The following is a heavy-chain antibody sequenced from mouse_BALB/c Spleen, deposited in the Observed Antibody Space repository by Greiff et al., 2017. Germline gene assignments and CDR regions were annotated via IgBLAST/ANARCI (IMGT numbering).Heavy chain of an antibody. CDR1: GYSITSDYA. CDR2: ISYSGST. Sequence: EVKLVESGPGLVKPSQSLSLTCTVTGYSITSDYAWTWIRQFPGNKLEWMGYISYSGSTSYNPSLKSRISITRDTSKNQFFLQLNSVTTEDTATYYCARSDYGSSYLYAMDYWGQGTSVTVSS. CDR3: ARSDYGSSYLYAMDY. J-gene: IGHJ4*01. V-gene: IGHV3-2*02. D-gene: IGHD1-1*01.